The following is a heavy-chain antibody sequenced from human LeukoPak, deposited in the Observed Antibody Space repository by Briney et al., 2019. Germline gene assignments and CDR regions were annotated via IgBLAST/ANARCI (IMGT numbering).Heavy chain of an antibody. Sequence: GGSLRLSCAASGFTFSSFSMNWVRQAPGKGLEWVSYISSSGSTIYYADSVKGRFTISRDNVKNSLYLQMNSLRAEDTAVYYCASQGGYSDYWGQGTLVTVSS. V-gene: IGHV3-48*04. D-gene: IGHD3-16*01. CDR3: ASQGGYSDY. CDR2: ISSSGSTI. J-gene: IGHJ4*02. CDR1: GFTFSSFS.